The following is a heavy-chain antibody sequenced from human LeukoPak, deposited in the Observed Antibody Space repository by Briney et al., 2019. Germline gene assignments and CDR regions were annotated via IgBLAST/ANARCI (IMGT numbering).Heavy chain of an antibody. Sequence: PSETLSLTCTVSGGSISSYYWSWIRQPAGKGLEWIGRIYTSGSTNYNPSLKSRVTMSVDTSKNQFSLKQSTVTAADTAVYYCARGVATISRHYFDYWGQGTLVTVSS. CDR3: ARGVATISRHYFDY. D-gene: IGHD5-12*01. J-gene: IGHJ4*02. CDR1: GGSISSYY. CDR2: IYTSGST. V-gene: IGHV4-4*07.